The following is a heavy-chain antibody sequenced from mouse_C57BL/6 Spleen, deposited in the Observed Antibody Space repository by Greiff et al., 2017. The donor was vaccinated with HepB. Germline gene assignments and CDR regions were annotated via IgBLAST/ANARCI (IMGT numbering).Heavy chain of an antibody. Sequence: QVQLQQSGPGLVAPSQRLSITCTVSGFSLTSYAISWVRQPPGKGLEWLGVIWTGGGTNYNSALKSRLSISKDNSKSQVFLKMNSLQTDDTARYYCARNYGYDGGPAWFAYWGQGTLVTVSA. V-gene: IGHV2-9-1*01. CDR2: IWTGGGT. D-gene: IGHD2-2*01. CDR1: GFSLTSYA. CDR3: ARNYGYDGGPAWFAY. J-gene: IGHJ3*01.